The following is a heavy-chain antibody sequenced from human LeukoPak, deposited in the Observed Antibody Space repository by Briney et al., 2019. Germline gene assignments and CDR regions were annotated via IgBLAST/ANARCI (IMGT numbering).Heavy chain of an antibody. J-gene: IGHJ6*03. D-gene: IGHD2-15*01. V-gene: IGHV3-23*01. CDR3: AKNGDRGAYCSGGSCYPYYYYYIDV. CDR1: GFTFSSYG. CDR2: ISATGGAT. Sequence: GGSLRLSCAASGFTFSSYGMSWVRQAPGKGLEWVSSISATGGATYYADSVKGRFTISRDNSKNTLYLQMNSLRAEDTAIYYCAKNGDRGAYCSGGSCYPYYYYYIDVWGKGTTVTISS.